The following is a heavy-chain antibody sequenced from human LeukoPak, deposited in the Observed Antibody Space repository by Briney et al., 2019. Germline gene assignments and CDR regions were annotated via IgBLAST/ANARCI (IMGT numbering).Heavy chain of an antibody. CDR2: TSSDLNVK. Sequence: GGSLRLSCAASGFTFRNYVIHWVRQAPGKGLEWVAVTSSDLNVKLYADSVKGRFTISRDNSKNTLYLQMNSLRAEDTAVYYCARDCSGGSCNYYYGMDVWGQGTTVTVSS. CDR1: GFTFRNYV. CDR3: ARDCSGGSCNYYYGMDV. J-gene: IGHJ6*02. D-gene: IGHD2-15*01. V-gene: IGHV3-30-3*01.